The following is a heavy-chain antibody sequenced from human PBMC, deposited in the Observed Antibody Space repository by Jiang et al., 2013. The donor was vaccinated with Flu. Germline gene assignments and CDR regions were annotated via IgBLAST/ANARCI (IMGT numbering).Heavy chain of an antibody. J-gene: IGHJ4*02. Sequence: GVVQPGRSLRLSCAASGFTFSSYGMRWVRQAPGKGREWLAVILYDGSEEYYADSVEGRFTISRDNSKSILFLQMNSLRPEDTAMYYCAKSGEARTIDHWGQGTLVSVSA. CDR1: GFTFSSYG. CDR2: ILYDGSEE. V-gene: IGHV3-30*18. CDR3: AKSGEARTIDH.